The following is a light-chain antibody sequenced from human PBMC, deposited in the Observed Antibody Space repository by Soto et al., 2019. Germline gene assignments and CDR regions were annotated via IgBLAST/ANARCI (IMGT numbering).Light chain of an antibody. J-gene: IGKJ3*01. CDR2: GAS. CDR1: QGISNF. CDR3: QKYNSAPFT. Sequence: DIQMTQSPSSLSASVGDRVTITCRASQGISNFLAWYRQIPGKVPEVLIYGASTLQSGVPSRFSGSGSETDFTLTISSLQPEDVATDYCQKYNSAPFTFGPGTKVDSK. V-gene: IGKV1-27*01.